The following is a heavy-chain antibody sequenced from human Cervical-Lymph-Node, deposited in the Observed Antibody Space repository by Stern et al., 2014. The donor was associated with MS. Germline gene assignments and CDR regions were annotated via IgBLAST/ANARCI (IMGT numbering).Heavy chain of an antibody. V-gene: IGHV3-21*01. Sequence: EVQLVESGGGLVKPGGSLRLSCAASGFTFSSYSMNWVRQAPGKGLEGVSSISSSSSYIYDADSVKGRFTISRDNAKNSLYLQMNSLRAEDTAVYYCARDRKVRGVIKRHYYYYYGMDVWGQGTTVTVSS. J-gene: IGHJ6*02. CDR2: ISSSSSYI. D-gene: IGHD3-10*01. CDR3: ARDRKVRGVIKRHYYYYYGMDV. CDR1: GFTFSSYS.